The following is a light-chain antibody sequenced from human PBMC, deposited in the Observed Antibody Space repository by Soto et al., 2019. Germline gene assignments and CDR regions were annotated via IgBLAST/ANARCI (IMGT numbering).Light chain of an antibody. CDR2: GSS. V-gene: IGKV1-39*01. Sequence: DIQMTQSPSSLSAYVGDRVTITCRASQGFTRYLNWFQQKPGKAPKLLIYGSSTLRGGVPSRFSASGSGTEFTLTINGLQPEDFATYYCLQTYSTPFTFGPGTKVNIK. J-gene: IGKJ3*01. CDR1: QGFTRY. CDR3: LQTYSTPFT.